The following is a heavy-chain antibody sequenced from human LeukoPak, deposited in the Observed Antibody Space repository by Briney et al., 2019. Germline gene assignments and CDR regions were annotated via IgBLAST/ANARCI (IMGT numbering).Heavy chain of an antibody. CDR1: GFSVSGYW. Sequence: GGSLRLSCAVPGFSVSGYWMTWVRQAPGKGLEWVANIKQDGSEKNYVDSVKGRFTISRDNAENSLFLQMNSLRVEDTAVYYCAREWQGGIAAAGTRIEGDYWGQGTLVAVSS. J-gene: IGHJ4*02. CDR2: IKQDGSEK. CDR3: AREWQGGIAAAGTRIEGDY. D-gene: IGHD6-13*01. V-gene: IGHV3-7*01.